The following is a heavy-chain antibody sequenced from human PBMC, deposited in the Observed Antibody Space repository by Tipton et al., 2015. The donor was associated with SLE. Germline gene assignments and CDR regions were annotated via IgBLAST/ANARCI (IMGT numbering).Heavy chain of an antibody. CDR3: ARDRAYGGFLEWGYYYYYMDV. J-gene: IGHJ6*03. D-gene: IGHD3-3*01. Sequence: TLSLTCTVSGGSISSGRYYWSWIRQPAGKGLEWIGRIYTSGSTNYNPSLKSRVTISVDTSTKQFSLKLSSVTAPDTAVYYCARDRAYGGFLEWGYYYYYMDVWGKGTTFTFSS. CDR2: IYTSGST. CDR1: GGSISSGRYY. V-gene: IGHV4-61*02.